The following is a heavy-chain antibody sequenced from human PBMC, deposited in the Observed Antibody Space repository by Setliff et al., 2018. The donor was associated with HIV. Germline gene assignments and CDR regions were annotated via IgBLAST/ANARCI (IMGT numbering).Heavy chain of an antibody. D-gene: IGHD6-13*01. V-gene: IGHV4-59*01. CDR1: GGSISSYY. CDR2: IYYSGST. Sequence: SETLSLTCIVSGGSISSYYWSWIRQSPGKGLEWIGYIYYSGSTNYNPSLKSRVTILVDTSKNQFSLKLNSVTAADTAVYYCARSTFSSSWYPFDGFDIWGQGTMVTVSS. J-gene: IGHJ3*02. CDR3: ARSTFSSSWYPFDGFDI.